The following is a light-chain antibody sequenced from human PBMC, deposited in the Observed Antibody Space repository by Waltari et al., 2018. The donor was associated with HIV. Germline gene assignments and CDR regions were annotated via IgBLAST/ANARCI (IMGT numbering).Light chain of an antibody. V-gene: IGKV3-15*01. J-gene: IGKJ1*01. CDR1: DSIGNN. CDR3: HQHNYSPRS. Sequence: VMTQSPATLPVSPGGSATISCRTSDSIGNNLIWYQQRPGQAPRVLIYGASTRAPGIPGRITGSGSGTEFTLTINNLQPEDTAVYYCHQHNYSPRSFGQGTRVDLK. CDR2: GAS.